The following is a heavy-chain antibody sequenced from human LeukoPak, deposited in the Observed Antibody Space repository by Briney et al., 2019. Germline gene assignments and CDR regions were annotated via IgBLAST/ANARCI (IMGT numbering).Heavy chain of an antibody. J-gene: IGHJ5*02. CDR3: ARGRPAASNNWFDP. D-gene: IGHD2-2*01. Sequence: GASVKVSCEASGYTFTSYAMNWVRQAPGQGLEWMGWINTNTGNPTYAQGFTGRFVFSLDTSVSTAYLQISSLKAEDTAVYYCARGRPAASNNWFDPWGQGTLVTVSS. CDR2: INTNTGNP. V-gene: IGHV7-4-1*02. CDR1: GYTFTSYA.